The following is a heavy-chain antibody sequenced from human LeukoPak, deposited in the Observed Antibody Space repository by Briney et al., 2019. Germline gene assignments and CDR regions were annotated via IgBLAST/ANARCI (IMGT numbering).Heavy chain of an antibody. CDR1: GFTVGNNY. D-gene: IGHD3-22*01. Sequence: PGGSLRLSCAASGFTVGNNYMCWVRQAPGKGLEWVSVIFSGGGTYYADSVKGRFTISRDNSQNTLHLQMNSLRADDTAVYYCARQDYDDSSGHLGYWGQGTLVTVSS. J-gene: IGHJ4*02. CDR3: ARQDYDDSSGHLGY. V-gene: IGHV3-66*04. CDR2: IFSGGGT.